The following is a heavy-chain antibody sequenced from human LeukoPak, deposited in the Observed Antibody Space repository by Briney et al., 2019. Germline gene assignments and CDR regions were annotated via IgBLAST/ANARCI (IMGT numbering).Heavy chain of an antibody. V-gene: IGHV3-74*01. CDR1: GFTFSSHW. D-gene: IGHD2-2*01. CDR2: INSDGSSI. J-gene: IGHJ4*02. Sequence: HPGGSLRLSCAASGFTFSSHWMHWVRQAPGKGLVWVSRINSDGSSISYADSVKGRFTISRDNAKNTLYLQMNSLRAEDTAVYYCAREDCSSTSCYFAIGSFDYWGQGTLVTVSS. CDR3: AREDCSSTSCYFAIGSFDY.